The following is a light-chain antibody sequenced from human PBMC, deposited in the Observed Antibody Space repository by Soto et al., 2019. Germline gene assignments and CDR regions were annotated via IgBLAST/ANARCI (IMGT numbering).Light chain of an antibody. CDR3: SSYTSSSTFYV. J-gene: IGLJ1*01. CDR1: SSDVGGYNY. V-gene: IGLV2-14*01. Sequence: QSALTQPASVSGSPGQSITISCTGTSSDVGGYNYVSWYQQHPGKAPKLMIYDVSNRPSGVSNRFSGSKSGNTASLTISGLQAEDEEDYYCSSYTSSSTFYVFGTGTKVTVL. CDR2: DVS.